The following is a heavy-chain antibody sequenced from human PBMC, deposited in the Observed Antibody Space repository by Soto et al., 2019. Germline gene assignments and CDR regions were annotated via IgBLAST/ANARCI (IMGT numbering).Heavy chain of an antibody. J-gene: IGHJ4*02. V-gene: IGHV1-69*06. CDR1: GGTFSSYA. D-gene: IGHD6-19*01. CDR3: ARDLTRSGWFDY. CDR2: IIPIFGTA. Sequence: SVKVSCKASGGTFSSYAISWVRQAPGQGLEWMGGIIPIFGTANYAQKFQGRVTITADKSTSTAYMELSSLRSEDTAVYYCARDLTRSGWFDYWGQGTLVTVSS.